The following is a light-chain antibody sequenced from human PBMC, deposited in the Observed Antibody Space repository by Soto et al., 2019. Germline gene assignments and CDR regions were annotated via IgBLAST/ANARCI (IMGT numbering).Light chain of an antibody. Sequence: EIVLTQSPGTLSLSPGERATLSFSASQSVSSGSLAWYQQKPGQAPRLLIYGASTRATGIPARFSGSGSGTEFTLTISSLQSEDFAVYYCQQYNNWPWTFGQGTK. V-gene: IGKV3-15*01. CDR2: GAS. CDR3: QQYNNWPWT. CDR1: QSVSSG. J-gene: IGKJ1*01.